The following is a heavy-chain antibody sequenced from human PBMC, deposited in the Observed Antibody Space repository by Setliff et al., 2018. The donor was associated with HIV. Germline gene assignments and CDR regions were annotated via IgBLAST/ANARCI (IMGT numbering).Heavy chain of an antibody. V-gene: IGHV4-4*07. CDR2: IYTSGTP. CDR1: GDSINSYY. Sequence: SETLSLTCTVSGDSINSYYWSWIRQPAGKGLEWIGRIYTSGTPNYNPSLKRRVTMPLDTSKNQFSLKLSAVTAADTAVYYCASHQHNFTGYYYYYYYMAVWGRGTMVTVSS. D-gene: IGHD3-9*01. CDR3: ASHQHNFTGYYYYYYYMAV. J-gene: IGHJ6*03.